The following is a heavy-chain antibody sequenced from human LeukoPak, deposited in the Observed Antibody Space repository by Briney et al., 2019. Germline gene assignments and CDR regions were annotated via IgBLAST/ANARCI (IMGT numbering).Heavy chain of an antibody. D-gene: IGHD3-3*01. CDR1: GFTFSSYA. CDR3: AKDSEPTYDFWSGYPTWVY. CDR2: ISGSGGST. Sequence: GGSLRLSCAASGFTFSSYAMSWVRQAPGKGLEWVSAISGSGGSTYYADSVKGRFTISRDNSKNTLYLQMNSMRAEDTAVYYCAKDSEPTYDFWSGYPTWVYWGQGTLVTVSS. J-gene: IGHJ4*02. V-gene: IGHV3-23*01.